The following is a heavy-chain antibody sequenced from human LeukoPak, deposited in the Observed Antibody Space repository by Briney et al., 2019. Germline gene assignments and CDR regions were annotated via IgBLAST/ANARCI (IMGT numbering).Heavy chain of an antibody. CDR2: IDTAGYT. CDR1: GFTFSSYD. Sequence: GGSLRLSCAASGFTFSSYDMHWVRLTTGKGLEWVSAIDTAGYTYYPGSVKGRFTISRENAKNSLYLQMNSLRAGDTAVYYCARVGEGGKGFDYWGQGTLVTVSS. D-gene: IGHD4-23*01. V-gene: IGHV3-13*01. J-gene: IGHJ4*02. CDR3: ARVGEGGKGFDY.